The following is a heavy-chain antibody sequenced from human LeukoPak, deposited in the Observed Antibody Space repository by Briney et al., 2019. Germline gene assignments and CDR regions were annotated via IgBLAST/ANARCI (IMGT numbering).Heavy chain of an antibody. D-gene: IGHD1-26*01. CDR3: ARDGSGSYRYYYFDY. V-gene: IGHV3-48*04. CDR1: GFTFSSYS. CDR2: ISSSSSTI. J-gene: IGHJ4*02. Sequence: GGSLRLSCAASGFTFSSYSMNWVRQAPGKGLEWVSYISSSSSTIYYADSVKGRFTISRDNAKNSLYLQMNSLRAEDTAVYYCARDGSGSYRYYYFDYWGQGTLVTVSS.